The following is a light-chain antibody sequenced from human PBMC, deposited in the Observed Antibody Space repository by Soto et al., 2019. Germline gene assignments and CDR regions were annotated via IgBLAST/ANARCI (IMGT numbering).Light chain of an antibody. V-gene: IGKV1-39*01. CDR3: QQSYSAPHT. J-gene: IGKJ2*01. Sequence: DIPMTQSPSSLSASVGDRVTITCRPSQSISTLLNWYQQKPGKAPKLLIYSASTLHSGVPSRFSGSGSGTDFTLTISSLQPEDFATYYCQQSYSAPHTFGQGTELGI. CDR1: QSISTL. CDR2: SAS.